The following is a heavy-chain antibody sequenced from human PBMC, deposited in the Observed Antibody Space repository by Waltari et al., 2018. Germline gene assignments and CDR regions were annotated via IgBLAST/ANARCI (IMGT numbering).Heavy chain of an antibody. J-gene: IGHJ5*02. Sequence: VQLVESGGGVVQPGRSLRLSCEASGFTFSSYGMHWVRQAPGKGLEWVAVISYDGSNKYYADSVKGRFTISRDNSKNTLYLQMNSLRAEDTAVYYCAKEGWVTLLVPAAWGQGTLVTVSS. V-gene: IGHV3-30*18. CDR3: AKEGWVTLLVPAA. D-gene: IGHD2-2*01. CDR1: GFTFSSYG. CDR2: ISYDGSNK.